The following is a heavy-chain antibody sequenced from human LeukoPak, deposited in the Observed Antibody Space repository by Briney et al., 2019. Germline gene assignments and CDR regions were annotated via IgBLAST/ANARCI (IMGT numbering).Heavy chain of an antibody. CDR3: ARAARGPVDY. J-gene: IGHJ4*02. D-gene: IGHD6-6*01. Sequence: NPSETLSLTCAVYGGSFSGYYWSWIRQPPGKGLEWIGEINHSGSTNYNPSLKSRVTISVDTSKNQFSLKLSSMTAADTAVYYCARAARGPVDYWGQGTLVTVSS. CDR1: GGSFSGYY. V-gene: IGHV4-34*01. CDR2: INHSGST.